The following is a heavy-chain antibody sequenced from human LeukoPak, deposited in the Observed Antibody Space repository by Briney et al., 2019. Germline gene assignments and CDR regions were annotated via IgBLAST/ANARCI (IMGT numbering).Heavy chain of an antibody. CDR2: ISAYNGNT. CDR1: GYTFTSYG. V-gene: IGHV1-18*01. Sequence: ASVKVSCKASGYTFTSYGISWVRQAPGQGLEWMGWISAYNGNTNYAQKLQGRVTMTTYPSTSTAYMELRSLRSDDTAVYYCASCSTSCWEADPWGQGTLVTVSS. CDR3: ASCSTSCWEADP. J-gene: IGHJ5*02. D-gene: IGHD2-2*01.